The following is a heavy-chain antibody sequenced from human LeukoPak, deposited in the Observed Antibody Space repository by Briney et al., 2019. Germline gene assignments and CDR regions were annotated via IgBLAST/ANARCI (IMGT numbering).Heavy chain of an antibody. J-gene: IGHJ4*02. CDR2: IHGDGSST. CDR3: ARGGSTWLGY. Sequence: GGSLRLSCAASGFTFTTYAMSWVRQAPGKGLVWVSRIHGDGSSTNYADSVKGRFTISRDNAKNTLYLQMNSLRAEDTAVYYCARGGSTWLGYWGQGTLVTVSS. D-gene: IGHD5/OR15-5a*01. CDR1: GFTFTTYA. V-gene: IGHV3-74*01.